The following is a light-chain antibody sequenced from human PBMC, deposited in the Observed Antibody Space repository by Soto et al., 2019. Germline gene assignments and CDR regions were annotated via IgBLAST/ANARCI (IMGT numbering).Light chain of an antibody. CDR1: SSDVGAYTS. Sequence: QSALTQPASVSGSPGQSITISCTGTSSDVGAYTSVSWYQQHPGKAPKLMIYEVSNRPSGVSNRFSGSKPANTASLTISGLQAEDEAHYYCTSYTSDNRSYVFGTGTKVTVL. CDR2: EVS. CDR3: TSYTSDNRSYV. V-gene: IGLV2-14*01. J-gene: IGLJ1*01.